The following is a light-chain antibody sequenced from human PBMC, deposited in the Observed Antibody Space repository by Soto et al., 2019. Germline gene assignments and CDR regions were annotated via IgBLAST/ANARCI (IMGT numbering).Light chain of an antibody. Sequence: QSALTQPRSVSGSPERSVSISCTGTSSDVGGYNYVTWYQHHAGKAPKLRIYDVSKRPSGVPDRFSGSRSGNTASLTISGLQAEDEAEYFCCSYAGSNTLVCGGGTKLTVL. J-gene: IGLJ3*02. CDR1: SSDVGGYNY. CDR3: CSYAGSNTLV. CDR2: DVS. V-gene: IGLV2-11*01.